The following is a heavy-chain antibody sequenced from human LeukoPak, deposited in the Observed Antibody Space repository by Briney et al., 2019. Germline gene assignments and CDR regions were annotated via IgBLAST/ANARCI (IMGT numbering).Heavy chain of an antibody. V-gene: IGHV3-7*01. D-gene: IGHD2-15*01. Sequence: ETLSLTCAVYGGSFSGYYWSWIRQPPGKGLEWVANIKQDGSEKYYVDSVKGRFTISRDNAKNSLYLQMNSLRAEDTAVYYCARKDLGVVSHCSGGSCYPIHFDYWGQGTLVTVSS. J-gene: IGHJ4*02. CDR3: ARKDLGVVSHCSGGSCYPIHFDY. CDR1: GGSFSGYY. CDR2: IKQDGSEK.